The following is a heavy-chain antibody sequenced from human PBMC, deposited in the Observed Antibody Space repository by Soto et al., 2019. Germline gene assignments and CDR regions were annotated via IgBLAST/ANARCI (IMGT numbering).Heavy chain of an antibody. CDR1: GFAFSNYG. J-gene: IGHJ4*02. CDR3: AKEHTLYNSGWFFDS. V-gene: IGHV3-30*18. D-gene: IGHD6-19*01. Sequence: QVQLVESGGGVVQPGRSLRLSCAASGFAFSNYGMQWVRQAPGKGLEWVAVISYNGNLEYYADSVKGRFTRSRDNSKNTVYLQMNSLRVEDTAVYYSAKEHTLYNSGWFFDSWGQGTLVTVSS. CDR2: ISYNGNLE.